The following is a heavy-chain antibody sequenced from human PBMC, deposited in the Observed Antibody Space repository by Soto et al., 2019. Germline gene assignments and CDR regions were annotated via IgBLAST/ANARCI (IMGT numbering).Heavy chain of an antibody. J-gene: IGHJ6*02. CDR2: TYYRSKWYN. CDR3: ARARGSYYDSGSFYYYGMDV. CDR1: GDSVSSNSAA. Sequence: SQTLSLTCVISGDSVSSNSAAWNWIRQSPSRGLEWLGRTYYRSKWYNDYAVSVKSRITINPDTSKNQFSLQLNSVTPEDTAVYYCARARGSYYDSGSFYYYGMDVWGQGTTVTVSS. V-gene: IGHV6-1*01. D-gene: IGHD3-10*01.